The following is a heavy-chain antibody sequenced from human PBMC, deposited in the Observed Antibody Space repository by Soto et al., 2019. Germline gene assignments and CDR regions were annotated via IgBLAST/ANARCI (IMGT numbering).Heavy chain of an antibody. CDR2: IYPCDSDT. D-gene: IGHD1-20*01. CDR3: ARSRITGSTWTLDS. CDR1: GYSFTNYW. Sequence: PVESLKISCKGSGYSFTNYWIGWVRQMPWKGLEWMGIIYPCDSDTRYSPSLQGQVTISVDKSISTAYLQWRSLKASDSGMYYCARSRITGSTWTLDSWGQETLVTV. J-gene: IGHJ4*02. V-gene: IGHV5-51*01.